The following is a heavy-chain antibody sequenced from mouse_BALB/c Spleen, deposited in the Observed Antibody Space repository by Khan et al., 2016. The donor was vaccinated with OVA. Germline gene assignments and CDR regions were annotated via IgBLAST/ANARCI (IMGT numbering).Heavy chain of an antibody. Sequence: DLVKPGASVKLSCKASGYTFTSYWIIWIKQRPGQGLEWVGHIGPGSGNPYYNEVFKGKATLTVDTSSSNVYIQLSRLSSEDSAVYFCVRSNYYGNGLYAMDYWGQGTSVTVSS. CDR3: VRSNYYGNGLYAMDY. CDR1: GYTFTSYW. CDR2: IGPGSGNP. D-gene: IGHD1-1*01. V-gene: IGHV1S41*01. J-gene: IGHJ4*01.